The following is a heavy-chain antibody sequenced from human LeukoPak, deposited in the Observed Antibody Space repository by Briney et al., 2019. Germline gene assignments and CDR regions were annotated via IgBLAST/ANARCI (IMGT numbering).Heavy chain of an antibody. CDR1: GFTFSSYG. Sequence: GGSLRLPCAASGFTFSSYGTHWVRQPPGKGLEWVAFIRFDGSNEYYADSVKGRFTISRDNSKNSLYLQMNSLRAEDTAVYYCARDRWPKEWYFDYWGQGTLVTVSS. CDR3: ARDRWPKEWYFDY. CDR2: IRFDGSNE. J-gene: IGHJ4*02. D-gene: IGHD3-3*01. V-gene: IGHV3-30*02.